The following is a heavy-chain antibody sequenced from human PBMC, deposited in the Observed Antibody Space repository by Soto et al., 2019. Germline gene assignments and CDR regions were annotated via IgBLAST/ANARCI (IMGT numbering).Heavy chain of an antibody. V-gene: IGHV3-23*01. Sequence: LRLSCAASGFRFNSYVMAWVRQAPGKGLEWVSSISGSGGKTDYADSVRGRFTISRDNSKNTLYLQMNSLRVEDTAVYYCAKDRVHSDILTGYYGNDYWGQGTLVTVSS. CDR3: AKDRVHSDILTGYYGNDY. CDR2: ISGSGGKT. J-gene: IGHJ4*02. CDR1: GFRFNSYV. D-gene: IGHD3-9*01.